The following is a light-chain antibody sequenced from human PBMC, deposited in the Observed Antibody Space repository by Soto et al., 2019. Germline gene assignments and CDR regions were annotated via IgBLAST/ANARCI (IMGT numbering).Light chain of an antibody. CDR2: DAS. V-gene: IGKV1-5*01. J-gene: IGKJ5*01. CDR1: QSISSW. CDR3: KHYNNWPIT. Sequence: DIQMTQSPSTLSASVGDRVTITCRASQSISSWLAWYQQKPGKAHKLLIYDASSLESGVQSRLSGSGSGTEFTLTINSLQSEDFAVYHCKHYNNWPITFGQGTRLEIK.